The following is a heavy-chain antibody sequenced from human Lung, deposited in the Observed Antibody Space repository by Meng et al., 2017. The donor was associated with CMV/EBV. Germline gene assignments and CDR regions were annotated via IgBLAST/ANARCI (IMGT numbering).Heavy chain of an antibody. Sequence: GESLKISCAASGFTVSTNFMSWVRQAPGKGLEWVSLMYSGGTTYYADSVKGRFTISRDDSKNTLYLQMNSLRAEDTAVYYCARNQPISDAFDIWGQGTLVTVSS. CDR3: ARNQPISDAFDI. V-gene: IGHV3-53*01. J-gene: IGHJ3*02. CDR1: GFTVSTNF. CDR2: MYSGGTT. D-gene: IGHD3-3*01.